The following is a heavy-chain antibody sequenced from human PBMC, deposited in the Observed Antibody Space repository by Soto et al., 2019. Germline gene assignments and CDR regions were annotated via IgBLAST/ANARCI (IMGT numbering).Heavy chain of an antibody. Sequence: KGLEWVSAISGSGGSTYYADSVKGRFTISRDNSKNTLYLQMNSLRAEDTAVYFCSKDSGDPPWVCGLGIPAQPLFLSGHS. D-gene: IGHD3-10*01. CDR2: ISGSGGST. CDR3: SKDSGDPPWVCGLGIPAQPLFLSGHS. J-gene: IGHJ5*01. V-gene: IGHV3-23*01.